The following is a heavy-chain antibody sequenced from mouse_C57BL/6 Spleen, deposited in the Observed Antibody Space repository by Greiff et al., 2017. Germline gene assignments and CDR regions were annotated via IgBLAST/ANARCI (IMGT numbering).Heavy chain of an antibody. V-gene: IGHV1-53*01. D-gene: IGHD1-1*01. Sequence: QVQLQQPGTELVKPGASVTMSCKASGYTFTSSWMHWVKQRPGQGLEWIGNINPSNGGTNYNEKFKSKATLTVDKSSSTAYMQLSSLTSEDSAVYYGARYLFYAMDYWGQGTSGTVSS. CDR1: GYTFTSSW. CDR3: ARYLFYAMDY. CDR2: INPSNGGT. J-gene: IGHJ4*01.